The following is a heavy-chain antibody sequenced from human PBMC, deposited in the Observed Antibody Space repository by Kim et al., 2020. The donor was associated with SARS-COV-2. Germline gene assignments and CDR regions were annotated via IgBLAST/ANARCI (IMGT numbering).Heavy chain of an antibody. CDR1: GFTFSSYS. D-gene: IGHD3-16*02. Sequence: GGSLRLSCAASGFTFSSYSMNWVRQAPGKGLEWVSSISSSSSYIYYADSVKGRFPISRDNAKNSLYLQMNSLRAEDTAVYYCARDGTLRLGELSLTYYYYGMDVWGQGTTVTVSS. V-gene: IGHV3-21*01. CDR2: ISSSSSYI. CDR3: ARDGTLRLGELSLTYYYYGMDV. J-gene: IGHJ6*02.